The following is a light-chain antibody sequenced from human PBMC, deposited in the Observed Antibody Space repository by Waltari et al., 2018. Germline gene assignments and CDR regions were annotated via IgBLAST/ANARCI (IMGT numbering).Light chain of an antibody. Sequence: IQLTQSPSSLSASVGDRVTITCRASQGIRTWLAWYQQKPGKAPKLLIYDASSLESGVPSRFSGSGSGTEFTLTISSLQPDDFATYYCQHYTTYWTFGQGTKVDIK. J-gene: IGKJ1*01. V-gene: IGKV1-5*01. CDR2: DAS. CDR1: QGIRTW. CDR3: QHYTTYWT.